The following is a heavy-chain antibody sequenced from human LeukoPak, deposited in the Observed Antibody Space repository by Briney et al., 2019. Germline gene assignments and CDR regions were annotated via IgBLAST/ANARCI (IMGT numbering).Heavy chain of an antibody. J-gene: IGHJ3*02. CDR1: GFTFDDYA. Sequence: GGSLRLSCAASGFTFDDYAMHWVRQAPGKGLEWVSGISWNSGSIGYADSVKGRFTISRDNSKNTLYLQMNSLRAEDTAVYYCASSYYYDSSGYYAFDIWGQGTMVTVSS. CDR3: ASSYYYDSSGYYAFDI. CDR2: ISWNSGSI. V-gene: IGHV3-9*01. D-gene: IGHD3-22*01.